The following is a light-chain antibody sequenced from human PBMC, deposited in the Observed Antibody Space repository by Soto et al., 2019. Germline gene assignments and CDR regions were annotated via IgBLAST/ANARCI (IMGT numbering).Light chain of an antibody. Sequence: DIGVTQSPGTLSLSPGDRATLSFMAIQGVSISYLAWYQQKPGQAPRLLIYGASNRATGIPARFSGSGSGTDFTLTISSPEPEDSAVYYCQQRNVWPPVTFGQGTRLEIK. CDR3: QQRNVWPPVT. J-gene: IGKJ5*01. CDR2: GAS. CDR1: QGVSISY. V-gene: IGKV3-11*01.